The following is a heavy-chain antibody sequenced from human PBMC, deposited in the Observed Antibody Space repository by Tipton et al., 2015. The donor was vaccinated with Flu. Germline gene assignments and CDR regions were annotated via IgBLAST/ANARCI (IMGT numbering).Heavy chain of an antibody. V-gene: IGHV4-34*01. CDR1: GGSFSGHY. Sequence: TLSLTCAVYGGSFSGHYWSWIRRPPGKGLEWIGEINHRGSPNCNPSLKSRVTVSVDTSKNQFSLKVTSLTAADTAVYYCARGSGYANAYLDFWGQGTLVTVPS. J-gene: IGHJ4*02. CDR2: INHRGSP. D-gene: IGHD5-12*01. CDR3: ARGSGYANAYLDF.